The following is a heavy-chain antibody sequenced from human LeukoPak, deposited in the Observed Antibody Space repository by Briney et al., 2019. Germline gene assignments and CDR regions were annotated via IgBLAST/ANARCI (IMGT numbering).Heavy chain of an antibody. V-gene: IGHV3-53*01. CDR1: GISVSSNY. J-gene: IGHJ4*02. CDR3: ARGGGYGQDFDY. D-gene: IGHD5-12*01. CDR2: LYSGSSI. Sequence: PGGSLRLSCAASGISVSSNYMSWVRQAPGKGLEWVSVLYSGSSIYYADSVKGRFTISRDNSKNTLYLQMNSLRAEDTAVYYCARGGGYGQDFDYWGQGTLVTVSP.